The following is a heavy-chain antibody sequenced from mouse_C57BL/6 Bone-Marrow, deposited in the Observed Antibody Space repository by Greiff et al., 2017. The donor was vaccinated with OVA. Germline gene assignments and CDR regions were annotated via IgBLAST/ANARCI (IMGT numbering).Heavy chain of an antibody. Sequence: EVNLVESGGGLVKPGGSLKLSCAASGFTFSSYAMSWVRQTPEKRLEWVATISDGGSYTYYPDNVKGRFTISRDNAKNNLYLQMSHLKSEDTAMYYCARDGPYYSNPYYFDYWGQGTTLTVSS. D-gene: IGHD2-5*01. CDR3: ARDGPYYSNPYYFDY. J-gene: IGHJ2*01. V-gene: IGHV5-4*01. CDR1: GFTFSSYA. CDR2: ISDGGSYT.